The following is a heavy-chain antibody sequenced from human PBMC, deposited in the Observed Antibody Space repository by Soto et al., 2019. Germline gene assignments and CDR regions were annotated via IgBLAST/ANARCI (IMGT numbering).Heavy chain of an antibody. D-gene: IGHD1-1*01. CDR3: AANSNFGLNF. V-gene: IGHV3-11*03. Sequence: GGSLRLSCVASGFDFSDFHISWVRQAPGKGLEWISYISSSLGHTDYAESVKGRFTISRDNAKSSVFLEMSDLRSDDTVVYYCAANSNFGLNFWGQGTLVTVSS. CDR1: GFDFSDFH. CDR2: ISSSLGHT. J-gene: IGHJ4*02.